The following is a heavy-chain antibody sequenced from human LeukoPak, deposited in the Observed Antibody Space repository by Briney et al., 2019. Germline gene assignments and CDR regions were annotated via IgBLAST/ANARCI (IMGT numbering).Heavy chain of an antibody. Sequence: PGGSLRLSCAASGFSVSSYYMSWVRQAPGKGLEWVSAISGSGGSTYYADSVKGRFTISRDNSKNTLYLQMNSLRAEDTAVYYCAKDRSSSWYSNAFDIWGQGTMVTVSS. CDR2: ISGSGGST. V-gene: IGHV3-23*01. CDR3: AKDRSSSWYSNAFDI. CDR1: GFSVSSYY. D-gene: IGHD6-13*01. J-gene: IGHJ3*02.